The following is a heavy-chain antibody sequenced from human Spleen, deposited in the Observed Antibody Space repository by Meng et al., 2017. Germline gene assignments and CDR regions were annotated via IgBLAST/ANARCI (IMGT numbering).Heavy chain of an antibody. V-gene: IGHV1-2*06. CDR1: GYNFPDYW. J-gene: IGHJ4*02. D-gene: IGHD6-13*01. Sequence: QGQLVQSGAEVKKPGASVKVSCKPSGYNFPDYWLHWVRRAPGQGLEWMGRIDPKSGDTHYAQRFQGRVTMTGDTSISTAYMELSGLRSDDTAMYYCARDEDISAAGKLFGDYWGQGTLVTVFS. CDR3: ARDEDISAAGKLFGDY. CDR2: IDPKSGDT.